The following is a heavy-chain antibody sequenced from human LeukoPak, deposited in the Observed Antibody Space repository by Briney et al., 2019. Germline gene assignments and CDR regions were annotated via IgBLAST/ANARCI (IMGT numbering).Heavy chain of an antibody. J-gene: IGHJ4*02. CDR3: AGGRYSSVWY. Sequence: GGSLRLSCVASGFSFSSYWMHWVRQAPGKGLVWVSRINSDESSTTYADSVKGRFTISRDNAKNTLYLQMNCLRAEDTAVYYCAGGRYSSVWYWGQGTLVTVSS. D-gene: IGHD6-19*01. CDR1: GFSFSSYW. CDR2: INSDESST. V-gene: IGHV3-74*01.